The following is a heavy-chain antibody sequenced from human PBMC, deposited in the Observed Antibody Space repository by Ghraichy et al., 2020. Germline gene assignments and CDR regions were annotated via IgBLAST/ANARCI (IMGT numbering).Heavy chain of an antibody. D-gene: IGHD3-10*01. J-gene: IGHJ4*02. CDR1: GFTFSDHY. CDR2: ARNKANNYAT. CDR3: ARDEGGSYLH. Sequence: GGSLRLSCVASGFTFSDHYMDWVRQAPGKGLEWLGRARNKANNYATEYAASVKGRFTISRDESQNSLYLQMNSLTTEDTAVYFCARDEGGSYLHWGQGTLVTVSS. V-gene: IGHV3-72*01.